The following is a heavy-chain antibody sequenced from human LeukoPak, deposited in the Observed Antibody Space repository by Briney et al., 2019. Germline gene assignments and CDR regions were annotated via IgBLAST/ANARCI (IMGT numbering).Heavy chain of an antibody. CDR3: GGDLYGSGSSLNWFDP. J-gene: IGHJ5*02. V-gene: IGHV3-48*02. CDR1: GFTFSSYS. Sequence: PGGSLRLSCAASGFTFSSYSMNWVRQAPGKGLEWVSYISSSSSTIYYADSVKGRFTISRDNAKNSLYLQMNSLRDEDTAVYYCGGDLYGSGSSLNWFDPWGQGTLVTVSS. D-gene: IGHD3-10*01. CDR2: ISSSSSTI.